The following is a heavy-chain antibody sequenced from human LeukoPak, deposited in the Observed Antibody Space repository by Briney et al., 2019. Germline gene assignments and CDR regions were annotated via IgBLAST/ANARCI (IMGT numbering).Heavy chain of an antibody. Sequence: GGSLKLSCAASGFTFSNAWMSWVRQAPGKGLEWVGRKSKTDGGTTDYAAPVKGRFTISRDDSKNTLYLQMNSLKTEDTAVYYCTTDVEAVVGIEFYYYYYGMDVWGKGTTVTVSS. CDR2: KSKTDGGTT. CDR1: GFTFSNAW. CDR3: TTDVEAVVGIEFYYYYYGMDV. J-gene: IGHJ6*04. D-gene: IGHD6-19*01. V-gene: IGHV3-15*01.